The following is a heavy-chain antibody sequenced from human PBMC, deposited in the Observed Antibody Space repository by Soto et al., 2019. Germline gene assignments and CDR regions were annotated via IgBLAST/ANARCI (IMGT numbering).Heavy chain of an antibody. Sequence: QVQLVESGGGVVQPGRSLRLSCAASGFTFISYAMHWVRQAPGKGLEWVAVISFDGSTEYYADSVKGRFTISRDNSKNSVYLQMNSLSSEDTAVYYCARSRHGSGSYTHFYYCLDVWGQGTTVTVSS. J-gene: IGHJ6*02. CDR1: GFTFISYA. CDR3: ARSRHGSGSYTHFYYCLDV. V-gene: IGHV3-30-3*01. CDR2: ISFDGSTE. D-gene: IGHD3-10*01.